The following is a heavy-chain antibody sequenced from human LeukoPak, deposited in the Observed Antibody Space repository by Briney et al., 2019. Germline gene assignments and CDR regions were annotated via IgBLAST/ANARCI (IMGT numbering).Heavy chain of an antibody. CDR2: MNPNSGNT. V-gene: IGHV1-8*03. CDR1: GYTFTSYD. D-gene: IGHD6-6*01. Sequence: ASVKVSCKASGYTFTSYDINWVRQATGHGLEWMGWMNPNSGNTGYAQKFQGRVTITRNTSISTAYMELSSLRSEDTAVYYCARVIAARRDAFDVWGQGTMVTVSS. CDR3: ARVIAARRDAFDV. J-gene: IGHJ3*01.